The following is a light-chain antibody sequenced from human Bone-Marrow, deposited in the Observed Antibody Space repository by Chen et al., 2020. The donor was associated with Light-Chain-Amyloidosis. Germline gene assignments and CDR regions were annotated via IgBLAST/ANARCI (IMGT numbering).Light chain of an antibody. J-gene: IGLJ2*01. CDR2: RDT. CDR3: QSADSSGTYEVI. V-gene: IGLV3-25*03. CDR1: DLPTKY. Sequence: SYELTQPPSVSVSPGQTARITWPGDDLPTKYAYWYQQKPGQAAVLVIHRDTERPSGISERFSGSNSGTTATLTISGVQAEDEADYHCQSADSSGTYEVIFGGGTKLTVL.